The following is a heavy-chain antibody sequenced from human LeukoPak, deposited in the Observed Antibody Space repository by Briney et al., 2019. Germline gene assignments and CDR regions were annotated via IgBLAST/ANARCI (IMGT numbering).Heavy chain of an antibody. Sequence: ASVKVSCKASGYTFISYGISWVRQAPGQGLEWMGWITAYNGNTNYAQKFQGRVTMTTDTSTSTAYMELRSLRSDDTAVYYCARPLTRGYCSGGSCLPDYWGQGTLVTVSS. CDR2: ITAYNGNT. CDR1: GYTFISYG. CDR3: ARPLTRGYCSGGSCLPDY. D-gene: IGHD2-15*01. V-gene: IGHV1-18*01. J-gene: IGHJ4*02.